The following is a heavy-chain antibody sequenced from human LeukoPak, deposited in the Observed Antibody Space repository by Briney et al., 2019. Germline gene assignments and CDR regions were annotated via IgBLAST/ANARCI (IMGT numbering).Heavy chain of an antibody. CDR2: ISACNGNT. Sequence: LGASVKVSCKTSGYTFTSYGISWVRQAPGQGLEWMGWISACNGNTNYAQKLQGRVTMTTDTSTSTAYMELRSLRSDDTAVYYCARDQLPTYYYGSGSYSAGYWGQGTLVTVSS. V-gene: IGHV1-18*01. D-gene: IGHD3-10*01. J-gene: IGHJ4*02. CDR3: ARDQLPTYYYGSGSYSAGY. CDR1: GYTFTSYG.